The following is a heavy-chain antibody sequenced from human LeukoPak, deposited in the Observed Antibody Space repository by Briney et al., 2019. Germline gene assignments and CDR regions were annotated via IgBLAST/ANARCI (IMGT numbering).Heavy chain of an antibody. D-gene: IGHD6-6*01. Sequence: PSETLSLTCAVYGGSFSGYYWSWIRQPPGKGLEWIGEINHSGSTNYNPSLKSRVTISVDTSKNQLSLKLSSVTAADTAVYYCAAARPGGHYYFDYWGQGTLVTVSS. CDR3: AAARPGGHYYFDY. V-gene: IGHV4-34*01. CDR2: INHSGST. CDR1: GGSFSGYY. J-gene: IGHJ4*02.